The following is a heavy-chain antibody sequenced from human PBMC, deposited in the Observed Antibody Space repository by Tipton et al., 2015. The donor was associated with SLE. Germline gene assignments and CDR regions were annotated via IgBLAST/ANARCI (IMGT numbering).Heavy chain of an antibody. J-gene: IGHJ4*02. Sequence: TLSLTCTVSGGSISSHYWSWIRQPPGKGLEWIGYIYYSGSTNYNPSLKSRVTISVDTSKNQFSLKLSSVTAADTAVYYCARVSGGLLWFGEFLDWGQGTLVTVSS. D-gene: IGHD3-10*01. V-gene: IGHV4-59*11. CDR1: GGSISSHY. CDR2: IYYSGST. CDR3: ARVSGGLLWFGEFLD.